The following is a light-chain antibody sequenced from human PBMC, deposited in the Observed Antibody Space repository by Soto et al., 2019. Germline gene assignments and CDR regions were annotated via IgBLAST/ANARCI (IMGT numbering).Light chain of an antibody. CDR1: QSVSIF. J-gene: IGKJ5*01. CDR3: QQRSSWPPL. Sequence: EIVFTQSPATLSLSPGQRATLSCRASQSVSIFLAWFQQKPGQAPRLLIYDASNRATGVPARFSGSGSGTDFTLTISSLEPEDFALYYCQQRSSWPPLFGQGTRLEIK. CDR2: DAS. V-gene: IGKV3-11*01.